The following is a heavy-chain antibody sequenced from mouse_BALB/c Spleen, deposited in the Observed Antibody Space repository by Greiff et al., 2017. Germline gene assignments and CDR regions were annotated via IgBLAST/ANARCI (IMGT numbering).Heavy chain of an antibody. CDR1: GFSLTSYG. CDR3: ARESRTGVAPY. D-gene: IGHD1-1*01. J-gene: IGHJ3*01. V-gene: IGHV2-9*02. Sequence: VKLMESGPGLVAPSQSLSITCTVSGFSLTSYGVHWVRQPPGKGLEWLGVIWAGGSTNYNSALMSRLSISKDNSKSQVFLKMNSLQTDDTAMYYCARESRTGVAPYWGQGTLVTVSA. CDR2: IWAGGST.